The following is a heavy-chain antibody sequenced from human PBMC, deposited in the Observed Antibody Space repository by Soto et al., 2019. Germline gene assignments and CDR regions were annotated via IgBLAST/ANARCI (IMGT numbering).Heavy chain of an antibody. D-gene: IGHD1-7*01. CDR1: GGSFTSNNW. V-gene: IGHV4-4*02. Sequence: PSETLSLTCAVSGGSFTSNNWWTWVRQPPGQGLEWIGEIYRTGSTNYNPSLKSQVTISLDKSENQFSLKVTSLTAAVTAVYYCASRDPGTSVDYWGQGTLVTVSS. CDR3: ASRDPGTSVDY. J-gene: IGHJ4*02. CDR2: IYRTGST.